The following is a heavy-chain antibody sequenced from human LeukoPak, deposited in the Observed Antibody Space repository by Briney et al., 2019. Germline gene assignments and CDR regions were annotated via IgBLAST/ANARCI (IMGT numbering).Heavy chain of an antibody. CDR1: GFTFTAYL. CDR3: VRESEYYFDHSASFDY. D-gene: IGHD3-22*01. CDR2: MSSDGNAM. Sequence: GRSLRLSCAASGFTFTAYLIHWVRQAPGRGLEWVAVMSSDGNAMFYADSVKGRFTISRDNSKNTLYLQMNSLRAEDTAVYYCVRESEYYFDHSASFDYWGQGTLVTVSS. V-gene: IGHV3-30-3*01. J-gene: IGHJ4*02.